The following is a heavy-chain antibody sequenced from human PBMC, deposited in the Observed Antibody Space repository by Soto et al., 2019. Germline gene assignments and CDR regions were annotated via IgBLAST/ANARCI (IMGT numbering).Heavy chain of an antibody. CDR2: IRSKANSYAT. D-gene: IGHD3-3*01. J-gene: IGHJ6*02. V-gene: IGHV3-73*01. Sequence: GGSLRLSCAASGFTFSGSAMHWVRQASGKGLEWVGRIRSKANSYATAYAASVKGRFTISRDDSKNTAYLQMNSLKTEDTAVYYCTRHGEYYYYGMDVWGQGTTVTVSS. CDR1: GFTFSGSA. CDR3: TRHGEYYYYGMDV.